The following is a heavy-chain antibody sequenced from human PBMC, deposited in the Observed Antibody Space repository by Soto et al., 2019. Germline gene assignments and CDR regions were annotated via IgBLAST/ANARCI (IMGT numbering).Heavy chain of an antibody. CDR1: GFTVSTSY. J-gene: IGHJ4*02. D-gene: IGHD6-13*01. V-gene: IGHV3-53*01. Sequence: EVQLVESGGGLIQPGGSLRLSCAASGFTVSTSYMNWVRQAPGKGLEWVSVIYAGGTSYYADSVKGRFSISRDNSKNMLYLQMNSLRLEDTAVYYCAREDRYTTSWYSFDSWGQGTLVTVSS. CDR3: AREDRYTTSWYSFDS. CDR2: IYAGGTS.